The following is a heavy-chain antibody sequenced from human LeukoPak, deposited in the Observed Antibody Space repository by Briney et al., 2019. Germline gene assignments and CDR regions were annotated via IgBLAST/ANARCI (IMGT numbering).Heavy chain of an antibody. D-gene: IGHD3-3*01. Sequence: SETLSLTCAVSGGSISSGGSSWSWIRQPPGKGLEWIGYIYHSGSTYYNPSLKSRVTISVDRSKNQFSLKLSSVTAADTAVYYCARGSPPYDFWSGYYQFDYWGQGTLVTVSS. J-gene: IGHJ4*02. CDR3: ARGSPPYDFWSGYYQFDY. CDR2: IYHSGST. V-gene: IGHV4-30-2*01. CDR1: GGSISSGGSS.